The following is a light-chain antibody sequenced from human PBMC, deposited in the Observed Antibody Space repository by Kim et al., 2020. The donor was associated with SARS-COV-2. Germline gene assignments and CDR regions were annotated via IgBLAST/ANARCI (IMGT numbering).Light chain of an antibody. CDR3: QQQNNWSPT. J-gene: IGKJ3*01. V-gene: IGKV3-11*01. Sequence: SCPGEKAALACRASQKNSSTVAWYQQKPGQAPRRLIYDAAKRGTGSPAGSSGSGSWEDFTLTISSREPDDVAIDYCQQQNNWSPTFGPGTKVEIK. CDR1: QKNSST. CDR2: DAA.